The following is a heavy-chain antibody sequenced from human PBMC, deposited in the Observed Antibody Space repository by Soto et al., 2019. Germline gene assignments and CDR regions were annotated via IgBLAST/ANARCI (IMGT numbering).Heavy chain of an antibody. CDR1: GFTFSSYA. D-gene: IGHD5-18*01. V-gene: IGHV3-23*01. CDR3: AKVMVKNWFDP. CDR2: ISGRCGST. J-gene: IGHJ5*02. Sequence: GGSLRLSCAASGFTFSSYAMSWVRQAPGKGLGWVSAISGRCGSTYYADSVKGLFTISRDNSKNTLYLQMSSLRAEDTAVYYCAKVMVKNWFDPWGQGTLVTVSS.